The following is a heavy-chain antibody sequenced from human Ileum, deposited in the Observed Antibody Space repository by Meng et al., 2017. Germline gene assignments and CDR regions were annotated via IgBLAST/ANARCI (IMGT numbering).Heavy chain of an antibody. CDR2: IYHSGST. V-gene: IGHV4-4*02. CDR3: ARIDDYGDYVDY. J-gene: IGHJ4*02. Sequence: QWQLQGSGPVLVKPSVTRSLACAVSGGSISSSNWWSWVRQPPGKGLEWIGEIYHSGSTNYNPSLKSRVTISVDKSKNQFSLKLSSVTAADTAVYYCARIDDYGDYVDYWGQGTLVTVSS. D-gene: IGHD4-17*01. CDR1: GGSISSSNW.